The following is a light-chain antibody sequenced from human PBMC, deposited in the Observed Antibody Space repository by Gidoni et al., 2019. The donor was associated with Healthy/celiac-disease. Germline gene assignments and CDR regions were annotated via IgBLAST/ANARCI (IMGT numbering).Light chain of an antibody. V-gene: IGKV1-39*01. CDR3: QQSYRRT. CDR1: QSISSY. Sequence: DIQMTQSPSSLSASVGDRVTITCLASQSISSYLNWYQQKPGKAPKLLIYAASSLQSGVPSRFSGSGAGTDFTQTISSLQPEDFATYYCQQSYRRTFXQXTKVEIK. J-gene: IGKJ1*01. CDR2: AAS.